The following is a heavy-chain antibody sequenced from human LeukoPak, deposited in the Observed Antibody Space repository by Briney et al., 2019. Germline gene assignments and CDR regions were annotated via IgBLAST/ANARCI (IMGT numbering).Heavy chain of an antibody. D-gene: IGHD3-10*01. Sequence: GGSLRLSCAASGFTFSSYGMHWVRQAPGKGLGGVAFIRYDGSNKYYADSVKGRFTISRDNSKNTLYLQMNSLRAEDTAVYYCAKDLLPDYGSGSYYEAGVFDYWGQGTLVTVSS. V-gene: IGHV3-30*02. J-gene: IGHJ4*02. CDR3: AKDLLPDYGSGSYYEAGVFDY. CDR1: GFTFSSYG. CDR2: IRYDGSNK.